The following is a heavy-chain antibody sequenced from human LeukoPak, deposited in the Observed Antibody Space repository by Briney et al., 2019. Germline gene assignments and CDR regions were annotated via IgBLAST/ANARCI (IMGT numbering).Heavy chain of an antibody. CDR2: IHTSGST. CDR1: GASISSGNYY. Sequence: PSETLSLTCTVSGASISSGNYYWSWIRQPAGKGLEWVGRIHTSGSTNYNASLKSRVTISVDTSKNQFSLKLSPVTAADTAVYYCARVEMAAIVFDYWGQGTLVTVSS. V-gene: IGHV4-61*02. D-gene: IGHD5-24*01. CDR3: ARVEMAAIVFDY. J-gene: IGHJ4*02.